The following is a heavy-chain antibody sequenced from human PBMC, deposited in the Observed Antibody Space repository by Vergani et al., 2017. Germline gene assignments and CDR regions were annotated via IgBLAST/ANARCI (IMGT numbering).Heavy chain of an antibody. J-gene: IGHJ3*02. Sequence: QVQLQESGPGLVKPSETLSLTCTVSGGSIRSYYWSWIRQPPGKGLEWIGYIYYSGCTNYNPSLKSGVTITVDASKNQFSLKLSSVTAADTAVYYCAREGCSSTSCYSPPDAFDIWGQGTMVTVSS. V-gene: IGHV4-59*01. CDR3: AREGCSSTSCYSPPDAFDI. D-gene: IGHD2-2*01. CDR2: IYYSGCT. CDR1: GGSIRSYY.